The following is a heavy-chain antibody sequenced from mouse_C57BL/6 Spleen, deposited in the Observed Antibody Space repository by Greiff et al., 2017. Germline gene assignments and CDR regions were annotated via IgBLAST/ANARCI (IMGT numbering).Heavy chain of an antibody. V-gene: IGHV2-4*01. J-gene: IGHJ2*01. CDR1: GFSLTSYG. Sequence: VQRVESGPGLVQPSQSLSITCTVSGFSLTSYGVHWVRQPPGKGLEWLGVIWSGGSTDYNAAFISRLSISKDNSKSQVFFKMNSLQADDTAIYYCAKGAWDYGNYFDYWGQGTTLTVSS. D-gene: IGHD2-1*01. CDR3: AKGAWDYGNYFDY. CDR2: IWSGGST.